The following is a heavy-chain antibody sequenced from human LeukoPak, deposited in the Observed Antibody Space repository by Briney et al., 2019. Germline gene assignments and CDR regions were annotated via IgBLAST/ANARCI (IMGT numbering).Heavy chain of an antibody. V-gene: IGHV3-7*03. Sequence: GGSLRLSCAASGFTFSSYWMSWVRQAPGKGLEWVANIKQDGSEKYYVDSVKGRFTISRDNAKNSLYLQMNSLRAEDTAVYYCARGKGYSYAKAYYWGQGTLVTVSS. D-gene: IGHD5-18*01. CDR3: ARGKGYSYAKAYY. CDR1: GFTFSSYW. J-gene: IGHJ4*02. CDR2: IKQDGSEK.